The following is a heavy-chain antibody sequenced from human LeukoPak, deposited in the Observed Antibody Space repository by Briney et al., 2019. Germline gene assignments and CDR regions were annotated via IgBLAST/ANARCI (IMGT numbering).Heavy chain of an antibody. V-gene: IGHV3-15*01. D-gene: IGHD3-16*02. Sequence: GGSLRLSCAASGFTFSNAWMSWVRQAPGKGLEWVGRIKSKTDGGTTDYAAPVKGRFTISRDDSKNTLYLQMNSLETEDTAVYYCTTGRVWGSYRYTEYFDYWGQGTLVTVSS. CDR1: GFTFSNAW. CDR2: IKSKTDGGTT. J-gene: IGHJ4*02. CDR3: TTGRVWGSYRYTEYFDY.